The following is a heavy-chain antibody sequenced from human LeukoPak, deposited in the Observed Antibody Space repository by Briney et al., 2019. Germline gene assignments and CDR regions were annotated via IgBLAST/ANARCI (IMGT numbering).Heavy chain of an antibody. D-gene: IGHD3-10*01. CDR3: ARHLGFGSYNAFDI. CDR2: IYYSGST. CDR1: GGSISSSSYY. J-gene: IGHJ3*02. V-gene: IGHV4-39*01. Sequence: RPSETLSLTCTVSGGSISSSSYYWGWIRQPPGKGLVWIGTIYYSGSTYYNPSLKSRVTISVDTSKNQFSMNLSSVTAADTAVYYCARHLGFGSYNAFDIWGQGTMVTVSS.